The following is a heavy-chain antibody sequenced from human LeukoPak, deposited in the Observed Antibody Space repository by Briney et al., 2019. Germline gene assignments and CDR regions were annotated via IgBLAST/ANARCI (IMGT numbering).Heavy chain of an antibody. V-gene: IGHV3-30*18. J-gene: IGHJ6*02. D-gene: IGHD2-2*02. Sequence: QSGRSLRLSCAASGFTFSSYGMHWVRQAPGKGLEWVAVISYDGSNKYYADSVKGRFTISRDNSKNTLCLQMNSLRAEDTAVYYCAKQWGCSSTSCYSSYYYYGMDVWGQGTTVTVSS. CDR1: GFTFSSYG. CDR3: AKQWGCSSTSCYSSYYYYGMDV. CDR2: ISYDGSNK.